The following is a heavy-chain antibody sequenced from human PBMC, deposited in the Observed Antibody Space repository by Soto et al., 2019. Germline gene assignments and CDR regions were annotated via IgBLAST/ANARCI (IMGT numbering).Heavy chain of an antibody. CDR3: AHRQPLQQWLARYNWFDP. V-gene: IGHV2-5*01. D-gene: IGHD6-19*01. CDR2: IYWNDDK. J-gene: IGHJ5*02. Sequence: QITLKQSGPTLVKPTQTLTLTCNFSGFSLSTSGVGVGWIRQPPGKALEWLALIYWNDDKRYSPSLKSRLTITKDTSKNQVVLTMTNMDPVDTATYYCAHRQPLQQWLARYNWFDPWGQGTLVTVSS. CDR1: GFSLSTSGVG.